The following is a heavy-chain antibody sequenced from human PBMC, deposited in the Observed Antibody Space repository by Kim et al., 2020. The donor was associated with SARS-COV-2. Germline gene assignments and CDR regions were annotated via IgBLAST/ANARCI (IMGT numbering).Heavy chain of an antibody. J-gene: IGHJ4*02. CDR3: ARDKSGSFDY. Sequence: STYYNPSITSRVNISVDTSKNPCSLKLSSVTAADTAVYYCARDKSGSFDYWGQGTLVTVSS. CDR2: ST. V-gene: IGHV4-31*02.